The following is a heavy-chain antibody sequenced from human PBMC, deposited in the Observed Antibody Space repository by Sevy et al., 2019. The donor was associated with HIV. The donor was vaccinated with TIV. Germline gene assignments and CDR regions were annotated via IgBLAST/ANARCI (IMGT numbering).Heavy chain of an antibody. V-gene: IGHV3-30-3*01. J-gene: IGHJ1*01. CDR3: AREGSIAAAGNAEYFQH. D-gene: IGHD6-13*01. CDR2: ISYDGSNK. Sequence: GGSLRLSCAASGFTFSSYAMHWVRQAPGKGLEWVAVISYDGSNKYYADSVKGRFTISRDNSKNTLYLQMNSLGAEDTAVYYCAREGSIAAAGNAEYFQHWGQGTLVTVSS. CDR1: GFTFSSYA.